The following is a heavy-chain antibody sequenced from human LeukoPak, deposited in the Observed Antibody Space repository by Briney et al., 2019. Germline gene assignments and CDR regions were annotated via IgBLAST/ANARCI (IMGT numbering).Heavy chain of an antibody. CDR1: GFTFSSYG. Sequence: PGGSLRLSCAASGFTFSSYGMHWVRQAPGKGLEWVAVISYDGSNKYYADSVKGRFTISRDNSKNTLYLQMNSLRAEDTAVYYCARGDKGYSYGYMWGQGTLVTVSS. CDR3: ARGDKGYSYGYM. V-gene: IGHV3-30*19. D-gene: IGHD5-18*01. CDR2: ISYDGSNK. J-gene: IGHJ4*02.